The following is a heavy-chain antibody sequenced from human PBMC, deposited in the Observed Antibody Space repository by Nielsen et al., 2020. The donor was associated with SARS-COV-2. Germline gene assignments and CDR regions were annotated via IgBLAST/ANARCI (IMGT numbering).Heavy chain of an antibody. CDR1: GFTFSSYA. CDR3: ARDLLIPSRGWFDS. Sequence: GESLKISCAASGFTFSSYAMHWVRQAPGKGLEWVAIISYDGSNKYYADSVKGRFTISRDNSKNTLYLQMNSLRPEDTAVYYCARDLLIPSRGWFDSWGQGTLVTVSS. CDR2: ISYDGSNK. D-gene: IGHD2-8*01. J-gene: IGHJ5*01. V-gene: IGHV3-30-3*01.